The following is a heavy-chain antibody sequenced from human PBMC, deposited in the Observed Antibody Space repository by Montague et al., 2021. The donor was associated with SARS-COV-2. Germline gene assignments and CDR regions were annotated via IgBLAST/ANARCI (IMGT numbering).Heavy chain of an antibody. V-gene: IGHV6-1*01. J-gene: IGHJ3*02. CDR2: TYYRSKWDS. D-gene: IGHD3-9*01. CDR3: ASSGVTLTGLDAFDI. Sequence: CAISGDSVSSKSVAWNWIRQSPSRGLEWLGRTYYRSKWDSDYAESVKXXLVITPDTSKNQVPLQLNSVIPEDTAVYFCASSGVTLTGLDAFDIWGQGTMVTVSS. CDR1: GDSVSSKSVA.